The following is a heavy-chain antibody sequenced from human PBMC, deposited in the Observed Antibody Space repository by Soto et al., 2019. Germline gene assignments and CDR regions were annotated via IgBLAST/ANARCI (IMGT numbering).Heavy chain of an antibody. CDR2: ISSSGNTV. V-gene: IGHV3-48*03. CDR3: VRYCSTTLCNGVATRTFDY. D-gene: IGHD2-2*01. Sequence: QPGGSLRLSCAASRFTFSTYEMNWVRQAPGKGPEWVSYISSSGNTVYYADSVKGRFTISRDNTRNSLYLQMNSLRDEDTALYYCVRYCSTTLCNGVATRTFDYWGQGTLVTAPQ. CDR1: RFTFSTYE. J-gene: IGHJ4*02.